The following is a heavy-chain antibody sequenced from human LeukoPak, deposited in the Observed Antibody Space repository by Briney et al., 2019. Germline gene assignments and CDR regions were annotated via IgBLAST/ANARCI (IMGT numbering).Heavy chain of an antibody. D-gene: IGHD3-22*01. Sequence: GGSLRLSCAASGFTFSSYTMNWVRQAPGKGLEWVSSISSSSSYTYYADSVKGRFTISRDNAKNTLYLQMNSLRAEDTAVYYCARGPDYYDSPNYAFDFWGQGTMVTVSS. J-gene: IGHJ3*01. CDR2: ISSSSSYT. CDR1: GFTFSSYT. CDR3: ARGPDYYDSPNYAFDF. V-gene: IGHV3-21*01.